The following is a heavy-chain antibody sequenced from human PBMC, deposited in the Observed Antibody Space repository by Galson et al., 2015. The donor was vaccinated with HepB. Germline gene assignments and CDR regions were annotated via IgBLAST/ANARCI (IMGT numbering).Heavy chain of an antibody. V-gene: IGHV1-24*01. D-gene: IGHD3-9*01. CDR2: FDPEDGET. J-gene: IGHJ3*02. CDR3: ATIITISLDAFDI. CDR1: GHTLTELS. Sequence: SVKVSCKVSGHTLTELSMHWVRQAPGKGLEWMGGFDPEDGETIYAQKFQGRVTMTEDTSTDTAYMELSSLRSEDTAVYYCATIITISLDAFDIWGQGTMVTVSS.